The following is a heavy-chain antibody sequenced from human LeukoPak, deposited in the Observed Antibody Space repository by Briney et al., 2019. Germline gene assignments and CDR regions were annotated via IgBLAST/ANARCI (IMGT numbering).Heavy chain of an antibody. J-gene: IGHJ4*02. D-gene: IGHD3-16*02. V-gene: IGHV3-23*01. CDR2: ISGSGGST. CDR1: GFTFSSYA. Sequence: GGSLRLSCAASGFTFSSYAMSWVRQAPGKGLEWVSAISGSGGSTYYADSVKGRFTISRDNSKNSLYLQMNSLRDEDTAVYYCARDNWDMITFGGVIVYYFDYWGQGTLVTVSS. CDR3: ARDNWDMITFGGVIVYYFDY.